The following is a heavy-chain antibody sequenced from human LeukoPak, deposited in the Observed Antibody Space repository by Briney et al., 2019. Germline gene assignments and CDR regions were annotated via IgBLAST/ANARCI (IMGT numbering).Heavy chain of an antibody. J-gene: IGHJ4*02. CDR1: GFTFSSYA. Sequence: GGSLRLSCAAPGFTFSSYAMSWVRQAPGKGLEWVLAISGSGGSTYYADSVKVRFTISRDNAKNSLYLQMNSLRAEDTAVYYCARVNIPYYFDYWGQGTLVTVSS. CDR3: ARVNIPYYFDY. V-gene: IGHV3-23*01. CDR2: ISGSGGST. D-gene: IGHD2/OR15-2a*01.